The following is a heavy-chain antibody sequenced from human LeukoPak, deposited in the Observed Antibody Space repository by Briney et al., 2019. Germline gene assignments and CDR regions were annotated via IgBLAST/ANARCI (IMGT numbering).Heavy chain of an antibody. CDR1: GFTFSSYG. Sequence: GGSLRLSCAASGFTFSSYGMSWVRQAPGKGLEWVSAISGSGGSTYYADSVKGRFTISRDNSKNTLYLQMNSLRAEDTAVYYCAGDCGGDCYVGNWGQGTLVTVSS. J-gene: IGHJ4*02. V-gene: IGHV3-23*01. CDR3: AGDCGGDCYVGN. D-gene: IGHD2-21*02. CDR2: ISGSGGST.